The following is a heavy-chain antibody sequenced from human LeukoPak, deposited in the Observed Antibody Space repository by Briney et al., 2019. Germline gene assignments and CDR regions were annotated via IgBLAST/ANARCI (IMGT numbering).Heavy chain of an antibody. CDR3: ARSGGNSPNYHFDY. D-gene: IGHD4-23*01. J-gene: IGHJ4*02. V-gene: IGHV4-39*07. CDR1: GGSISSSSYY. CDR2: IYYSGST. Sequence: SETLSLTCTVSGGSISSSSYYWGWIRQPPGKGLEWIGSIYYSGSTYYNPSLKSRVTISVDTSKNQFSLKLSSVTAADTAVYYCARSGGNSPNYHFDYWGQGTLVTVSS.